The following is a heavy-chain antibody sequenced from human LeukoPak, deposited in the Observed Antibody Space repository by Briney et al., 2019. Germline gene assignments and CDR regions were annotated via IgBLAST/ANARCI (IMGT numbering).Heavy chain of an antibody. D-gene: IGHD1-1*01. CDR1: GGFISSYY. J-gene: IGHJ4*02. Sequence: SETLSLTCTVSGGFISSYYWSWIRQPPGKGLEWIGYIYYSGSTNYNPSLKSRVTISVDTSKNQFSLKLRSVTAADTAVYYCAKPRRETNWSSSFDVWGQGTLVTVSS. CDR2: IYYSGST. CDR3: AKPRRETNWSSSFDV. V-gene: IGHV4-59*08.